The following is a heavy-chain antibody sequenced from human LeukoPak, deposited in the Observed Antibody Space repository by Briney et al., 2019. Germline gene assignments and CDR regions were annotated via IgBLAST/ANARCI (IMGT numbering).Heavy chain of an antibody. CDR2: IYSGGST. D-gene: IGHD2-2*03. CDR3: ASRGFASGYCSRNSCYGYYFYYMDV. J-gene: IGHJ6*03. CDR1: GASISSGTYY. Sequence: TSQTLSLTCTVSGASISSGTYYFTWIRQPAGKGLEWIGRIYSGGSTYYNPSLKSRVTISLDTSKNQFSLKLSSVTAADTAVYYCASRGFASGYCSRNSCYGYYFYYMDVWGKGTTVTVSS. V-gene: IGHV4-61*02.